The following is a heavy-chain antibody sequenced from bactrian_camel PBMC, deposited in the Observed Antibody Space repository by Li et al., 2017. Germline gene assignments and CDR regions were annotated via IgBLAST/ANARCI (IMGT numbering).Heavy chain of an antibody. CDR1: GATTSNTKY. V-gene: IGHV3S53*01. D-gene: IGHD5*01. CDR3: KIGYPNGWCRAY. CDR2: IDSDGST. Sequence: HVQLVESGGGLVQPGGSLTLSCTTSGATTSNTKYIAWFRQIPGEQLEGVAMIDSDGSTKYIDSVKGRFAISKDNRKSVLFLQMNSLEPEDTAMYSCKIGYPNGWCRAYWGQGTQVTVS. J-gene: IGHJ4*01.